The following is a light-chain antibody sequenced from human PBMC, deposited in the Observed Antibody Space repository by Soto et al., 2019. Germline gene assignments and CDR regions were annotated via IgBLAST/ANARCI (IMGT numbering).Light chain of an antibody. CDR3: QQYGTSPVT. J-gene: IGKJ5*01. CDR2: RAS. CDR1: RSVGSL. Sequence: EIVLTQSPATLSVSPGERATLSCRASRSVGSLLAWYQQKPGQAPRLLIYRASSRATGISGSFSGSGSGTDFTLTISRLEPEDFAVYFCQQYGTSPVTFGQGTRLEIK. V-gene: IGKV3-20*01.